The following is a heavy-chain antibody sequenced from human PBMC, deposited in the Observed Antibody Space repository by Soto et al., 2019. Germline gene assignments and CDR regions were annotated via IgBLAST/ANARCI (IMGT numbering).Heavy chain of an antibody. D-gene: IGHD1-20*01. CDR3: ARGITLPTPLDY. V-gene: IGHV1-58*01. Sequence: SVKVSCKASGLTFTSSAVQWVRQARGQRLEWIGWIVVGSGNTNYAQKFQERVTITRDMSTSTAYMELSSLRSEDTAVYYCARGITLPTPLDYWGQGTLVTVSS. J-gene: IGHJ4*02. CDR1: GLTFTSSA. CDR2: IVVGSGNT.